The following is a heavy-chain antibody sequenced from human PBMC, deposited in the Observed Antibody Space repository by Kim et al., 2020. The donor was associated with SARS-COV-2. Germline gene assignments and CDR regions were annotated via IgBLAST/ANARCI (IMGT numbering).Heavy chain of an antibody. CDR1: GGSISNYF. V-gene: IGHV4-59*13. J-gene: IGHJ2*01. D-gene: IGHD4-17*01. CDR3: ATLTAVKTFWYFDL. Sequence: SETLSLTCTVSGGSISNYFWSWIRQPPGKGLEWIGYVHNSGSTNYNPSLKNRVALSIDTSKNQFSLTLSSVTAADTAVYYCATLTAVKTFWYFDLWGRGT. CDR2: VHNSGST.